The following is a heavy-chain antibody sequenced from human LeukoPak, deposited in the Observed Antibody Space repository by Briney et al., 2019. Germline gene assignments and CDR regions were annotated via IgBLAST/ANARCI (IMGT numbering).Heavy chain of an antibody. J-gene: IGHJ3*02. CDR2: INPNSGGT. CDR3: ARDIRGYSGYDSSDAFDI. D-gene: IGHD5-12*01. CDR1: GYTFTSYY. Sequence: ASVKVSCKASGYTFTSYYMHWVRQAPGQGLEWMGWINPNSGGTNYAQKFQGRVTMTRDTSISTAYMELSRLRSDDTAVYYCARDIRGYSGYDSSDAFDIWGQGTMVTVSS. V-gene: IGHV1-2*02.